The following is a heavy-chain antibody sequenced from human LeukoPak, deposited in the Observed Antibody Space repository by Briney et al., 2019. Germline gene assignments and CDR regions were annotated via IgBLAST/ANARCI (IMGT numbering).Heavy chain of an antibody. CDR2: TKPDGSAE. D-gene: IGHD2-15*01. CDR1: GFSFRNYW. V-gene: IGHV3-7*01. J-gene: IGHJ4*02. CDR3: ARDGGLHTSFDY. Sequence: PGGSLRLSCAASGFSFRNYWMGWVRQAPGKGLEWVANTKPDGSAEYYADSVRGRFSTSRDNANNLLYLQMNSLRAEDTAVYYCARDGGLHTSFDYWGQGTLATVSS.